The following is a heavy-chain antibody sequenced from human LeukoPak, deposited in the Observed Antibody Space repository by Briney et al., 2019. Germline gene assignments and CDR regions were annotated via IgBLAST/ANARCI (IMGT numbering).Heavy chain of an antibody. CDR2: IYYSGSTNSGST. J-gene: IGHJ4*02. Sequence: PSETLSLTCTVSGGSISSFYWSWIRQPPGKGLEWIGYIYYSGSTNSGSTNYNPSLKSRVTISVDTSKNQFSLKLSSVTAADTAVYYCAREGDHYDFWSGFTLTPIDYWGQGTLVTVSS. V-gene: IGHV4-4*08. CDR1: GGSISSFY. D-gene: IGHD3-3*01. CDR3: AREGDHYDFWSGFTLTPIDY.